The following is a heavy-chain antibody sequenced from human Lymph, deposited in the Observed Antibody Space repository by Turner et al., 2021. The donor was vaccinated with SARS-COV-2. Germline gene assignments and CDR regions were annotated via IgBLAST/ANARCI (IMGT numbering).Heavy chain of an antibody. CDR1: GFTFDEYV. Sequence: EVQLVESGGGLVQPGRSLRLSCAASGFTFDEYVMHWVRQAPGKGLEWVSGISWNSGSIGYADSVKGRFTISRDKAKNSLYLQRNSLRAEDTALYYCAKGRRFGMDVWGQGTTVTVSS. CDR3: AKGRRFGMDV. J-gene: IGHJ6*02. CDR2: ISWNSGSI. V-gene: IGHV3-9*01.